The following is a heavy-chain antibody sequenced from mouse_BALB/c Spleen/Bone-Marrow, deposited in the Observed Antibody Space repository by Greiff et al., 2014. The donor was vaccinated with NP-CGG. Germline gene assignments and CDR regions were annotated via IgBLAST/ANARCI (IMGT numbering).Heavy chain of an antibody. CDR3: ARRQFITTAAWFAY. V-gene: IGHV1-14*01. Sequence: EVQLQQSGPELVKPGASVKMSCEASGYTFTSSVMHWVKQKPGQGLEWIGYINPYNDGTKYNEKFKGKATLTSDKSSTTAYMELSSLTSEDSAVYYCARRQFITTAAWFAYWGQGTLVTVSA. CDR2: INPYNDGT. D-gene: IGHD1-2*01. CDR1: GYTFTSSV. J-gene: IGHJ3*01.